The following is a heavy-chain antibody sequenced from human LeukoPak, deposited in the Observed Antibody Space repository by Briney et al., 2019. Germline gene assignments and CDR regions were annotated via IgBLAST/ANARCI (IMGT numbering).Heavy chain of an antibody. Sequence: GGSLRLSCAASGFTFSSYGMHWVRQAPGKGLEWVAVISYDGSNKYYADSVKGRFTISRDNSKNTLYLQMNSLRAEDTAVYYCARDRVGAAYDAFDIWGQGTMVTVSS. CDR3: ARDRVGAAYDAFDI. D-gene: IGHD1-26*01. J-gene: IGHJ3*02. CDR2: ISYDGSNK. CDR1: GFTFSSYG. V-gene: IGHV3-30*03.